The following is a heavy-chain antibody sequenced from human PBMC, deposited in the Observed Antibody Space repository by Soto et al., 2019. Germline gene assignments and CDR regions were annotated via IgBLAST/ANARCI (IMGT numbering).Heavy chain of an antibody. CDR2: ISSSSSYI. CDR3: ARAVMAQGSTNFDY. V-gene: IGHV3-21*01. D-gene: IGHD2-8*01. CDR1: GFTFSSYS. Sequence: PGGSLRLSCASSGFTFSSYSMNWVRQAPGKGLEWVSSISSSSSYIYYADSVKGRFTISRDNAKNSLYLQMNSLRAEDTAVYYCARAVMAQGSTNFDYWGQGTLVTVSS. J-gene: IGHJ4*02.